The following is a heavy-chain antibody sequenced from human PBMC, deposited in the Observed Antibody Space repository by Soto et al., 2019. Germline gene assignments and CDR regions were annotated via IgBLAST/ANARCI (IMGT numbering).Heavy chain of an antibody. CDR2: INHSGST. Sequence: SETLSLTCAVYGGSFIGYSWTWIRHPPGKWLEWIGEINHSGSTTYNPSLKSRDAISVDTTKNQFYLKLSSVTDAETDVYYWARFEKAARPEGGYYYYGMDVWGQGTTVTVSS. CDR1: GGSFIGYS. CDR3: ARFEKAARPEGGYYYYGMDV. V-gene: IGHV4-34*01. J-gene: IGHJ6*02. D-gene: IGHD6-6*01.